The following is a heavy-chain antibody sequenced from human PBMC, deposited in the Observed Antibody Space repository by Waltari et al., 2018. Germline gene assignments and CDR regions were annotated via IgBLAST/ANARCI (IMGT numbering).Heavy chain of an antibody. CDR2: IFYTGSN. Sequence: QLQLQEAGPGLVKPSETLSLTCAVSGGSISSSVYYWDWVRQPPGKGLEWIGSIFYTGSNYYSPSLRSRITVSLDTSKNHFSLRLNSVTAADTAVYYCARRQFMGGKIDYWGQGTLVTVSS. V-gene: IGHV4-39*02. D-gene: IGHD3-16*01. CDR3: ARRQFMGGKIDY. CDR1: GGSISSSVYY. J-gene: IGHJ4*02.